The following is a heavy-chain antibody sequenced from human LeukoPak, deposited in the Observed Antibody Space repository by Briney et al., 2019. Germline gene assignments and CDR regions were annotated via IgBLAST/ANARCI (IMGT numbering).Heavy chain of an antibody. D-gene: IGHD3-10*01. CDR1: GYTFKSYG. V-gene: IGHV1-18*01. J-gene: IGHJ4*02. CDR3: ARGKVVTMVRGVIITYFDY. CDR2: ISGYNANA. Sequence: ASVKVSCKASGYTFKSYGIMWVRQAPGQGLEWMGWISGYNANAKYAQKVQGRVTMTTDTSTGTAYMELRSLRSDDTAVYYCARGKVVTMVRGVIITYFDYWGQGTLVTVSS.